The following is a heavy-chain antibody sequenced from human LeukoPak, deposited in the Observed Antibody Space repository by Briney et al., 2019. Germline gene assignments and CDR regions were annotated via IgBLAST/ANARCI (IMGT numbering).Heavy chain of an antibody. J-gene: IGHJ5*02. CDR2: IYTSGST. D-gene: IGHD3-10*01. CDR1: GGSISSYY. Sequence: SETLSLTCTVSGGSISSYYWSWIWQPAGKGLEWIGRIYTSGSTNYNPSLKSRVTMSVDTSKNQFSLKLSSVTAADTAVYYCAGITMVRGVIGWFDPWGQGTLVTVSS. CDR3: AGITMVRGVIGWFDP. V-gene: IGHV4-4*07.